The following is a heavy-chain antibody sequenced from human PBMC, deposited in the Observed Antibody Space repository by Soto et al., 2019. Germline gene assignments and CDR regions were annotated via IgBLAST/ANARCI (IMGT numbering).Heavy chain of an antibody. V-gene: IGHV3-23*01. CDR2: ISGSGGST. CDR1: GFTFSSYA. Sequence: GGSLRLSCAASGFTFSSYAMSWVRQAPGKGLEWVSAISGSGGSTYYADSVKGRFTISREHSKNTLYLQMNSLRAQDTAVYYCAKVPLVVAGIYYFDYWAQGTLVTVSS. J-gene: IGHJ4*02. CDR3: AKVPLVVAGIYYFDY. D-gene: IGHD6-19*01.